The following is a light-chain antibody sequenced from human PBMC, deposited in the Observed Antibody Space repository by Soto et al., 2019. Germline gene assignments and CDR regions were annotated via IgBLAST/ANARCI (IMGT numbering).Light chain of an antibody. CDR1: QSISNW. V-gene: IGKV1-5*03. Sequence: DIQMTQSPSTVSASVGDRVIITCRASQSISNWLAWYQQKPGKAPNLLIYKASSLKSGVPSRFSGSGSGTEFTLTISSLQPDDFATYYCQHYNSYSEAFGQGTKVDIK. CDR2: KAS. CDR3: QHYNSYSEA. J-gene: IGKJ1*01.